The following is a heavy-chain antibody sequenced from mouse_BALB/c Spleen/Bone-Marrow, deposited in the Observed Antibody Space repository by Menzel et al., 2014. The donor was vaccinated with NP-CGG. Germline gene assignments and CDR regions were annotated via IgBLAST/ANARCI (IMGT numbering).Heavy chain of an antibody. V-gene: IGHV14-3*02. CDR1: GFNIKDTY. J-gene: IGHJ2*01. CDR3: ALYYDYDVGY. Sequence: EVKLEESGAELVKPGASVKLSCTASGFNIKDTYMHWVKQRPEQGLEWIGRIDPANGNTKYDPKFQGKATITADTSSNTAYLQLSSLTSEDTAVYYCALYYDYDVGYWGQGTTLTGSS. D-gene: IGHD2-4*01. CDR2: IDPANGNT.